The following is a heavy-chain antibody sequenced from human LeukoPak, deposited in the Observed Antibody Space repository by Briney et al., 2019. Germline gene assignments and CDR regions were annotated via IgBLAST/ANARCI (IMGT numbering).Heavy chain of an antibody. Sequence: SETLSLTCTVSGGSISSSSYYWGWIRQPPGKGLEGIGSIYYSGSTYYNPSLKSRVTISVDTSKNQFSLKLSSVTAADTAVYYCARFLSYYYYMDVWGKGTTVTVSS. J-gene: IGHJ6*03. D-gene: IGHD3-16*01. CDR3: ARFLSYYYYMDV. CDR1: GGSISSSSYY. CDR2: IYYSGST. V-gene: IGHV4-39*07.